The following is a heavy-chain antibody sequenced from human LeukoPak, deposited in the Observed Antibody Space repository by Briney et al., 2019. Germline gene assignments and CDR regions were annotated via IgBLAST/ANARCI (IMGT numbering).Heavy chain of an antibody. CDR1: GFTFSSYG. CDR2: ISGSGGST. V-gene: IGHV3-23*01. Sequence: GGALRLSCAASGFTFSSYGMSWVRQAPGKGLEWVSAISGSGGSTYYAAPVRGRFTFSSDNAKNSLYLQMNSLRAEATSVYYCARYYDSGSYYNLGYWGKGTLVTVSS. D-gene: IGHD3-10*01. CDR3: ARYYDSGSYYNLGY. J-gene: IGHJ4*02.